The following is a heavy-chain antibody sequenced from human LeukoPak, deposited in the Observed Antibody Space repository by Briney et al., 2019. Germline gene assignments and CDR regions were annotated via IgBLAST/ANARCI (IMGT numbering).Heavy chain of an antibody. J-gene: IGHJ4*02. CDR2: ISSSSSYI. V-gene: IGHV3-21*01. CDR1: GFSFNIYA. Sequence: DSLRLSCAASGFSFNIYAMNWVRQAPGKGLEWVSSISSSSSYIYYADSVKGRFTISRDNAKNSLYLQMNSLRAEDTAVYYCARGRSGYSSDYFDYWGQGTLVTVSS. D-gene: IGHD3-3*01. CDR3: ARGRSGYSSDYFDY.